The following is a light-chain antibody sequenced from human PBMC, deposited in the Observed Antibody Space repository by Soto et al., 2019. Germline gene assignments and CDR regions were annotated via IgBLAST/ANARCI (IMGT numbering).Light chain of an antibody. J-gene: IGKJ5*01. CDR1: QSVSVY. V-gene: IGKV3-11*01. CDR3: QQRSEWPLT. Sequence: EIWLTQSPATLSLSPGERATLSCGASQSVSVYLGWYQQKPGQPPRLLIYDASNRATGIPPRLSGSGYGTDLTITISSIETEDFEVYYCQQRSEWPLTFGHGTGLEIK. CDR2: DAS.